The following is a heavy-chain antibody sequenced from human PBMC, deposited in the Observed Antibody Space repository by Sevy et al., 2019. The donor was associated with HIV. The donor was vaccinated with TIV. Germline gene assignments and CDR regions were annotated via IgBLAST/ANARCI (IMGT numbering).Heavy chain of an antibody. J-gene: IGHJ6*03. CDR2: VYSDLRT. D-gene: IGHD5-12*01. CDR1: GFTVSNNF. CDR3: ARVIDGYHREFNYFYYYMDV. V-gene: IGHV3-53*01. Sequence: GGYLRLSCAVSGFTVSNNFLNWVRQSPGKGLEWVSTVYSDLRTFYADSVKGRFTVSRDDPKNALYLQMNSLRAEDTAVYYCARVIDGYHREFNYFYYYMDVWGKGTTVTVSS.